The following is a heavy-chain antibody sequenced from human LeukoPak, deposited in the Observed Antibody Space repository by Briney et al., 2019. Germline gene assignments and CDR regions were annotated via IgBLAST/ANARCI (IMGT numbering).Heavy chain of an antibody. V-gene: IGHV3-23*01. CDR1: GFTFSSYA. CDR2: ISGSGGST. J-gene: IGHJ4*02. D-gene: IGHD4-17*01. CDR3: AEESYGDYEVFRDY. Sequence: PGGSLRLSCAAFGFTFSSYAMSWVRQAPGKGMEWVSAISGSGGSTYYADSVKGRFTISRDNSKNTLYLQMNSLRAEDTAVYYCAEESYGDYEVFRDYWGQGTLVTVSS.